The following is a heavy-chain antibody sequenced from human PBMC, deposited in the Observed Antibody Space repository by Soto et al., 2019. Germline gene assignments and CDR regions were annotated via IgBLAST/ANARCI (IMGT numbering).Heavy chain of an antibody. CDR3: ANHGDCSSSSCYFDY. D-gene: IGHD2-2*01. CDR1: GFTFSIYA. J-gene: IGHJ4*01. CDR2: ISGSGGTT. V-gene: IGHV3-23*01. Sequence: GGSLSLSCAASGFTFSIYAMNWVRQAPGKGLEWVSIISGSGGTTYYADSVKGRFTISRDNSKNTLYLQMNSLRAEDTAVYYCANHGDCSSSSCYFDYWAHGTLVTVYS.